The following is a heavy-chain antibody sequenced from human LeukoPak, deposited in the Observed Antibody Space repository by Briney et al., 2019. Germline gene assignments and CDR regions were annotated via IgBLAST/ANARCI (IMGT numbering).Heavy chain of an antibody. D-gene: IGHD1-26*01. J-gene: IGHJ4*02. CDR1: GFTFSSYW. V-gene: IGHV3-74*01. Sequence: GGSLRLSCAASGFTFSSYWMHWVRQAPGKGLVWVSRISSDGSSTTYADSVKGRFTISRDNAKNTLYLQMNSLRAEDTAVYYCARGYSGSYRVDYWGQGTLVTVSS. CDR2: ISSDGSST. CDR3: ARGYSGSYRVDY.